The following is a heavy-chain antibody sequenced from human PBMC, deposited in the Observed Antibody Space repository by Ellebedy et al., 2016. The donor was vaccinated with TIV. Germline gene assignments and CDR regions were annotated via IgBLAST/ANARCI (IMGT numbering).Heavy chain of an antibody. CDR3: AFQTGGAVY. Sequence: GESLKISCSASGFTFSSYAMHWVRQAPGKGLEYVSTISSNGGSTYYADSVKGRFTISRDNAKNTLYLQMNSLRAEDTAVYYCAFQTGGAVYWGPGTLVTVSS. D-gene: IGHD2-21*01. CDR1: GFTFSSYA. J-gene: IGHJ4*02. V-gene: IGHV3-64*04. CDR2: ISSNGGST.